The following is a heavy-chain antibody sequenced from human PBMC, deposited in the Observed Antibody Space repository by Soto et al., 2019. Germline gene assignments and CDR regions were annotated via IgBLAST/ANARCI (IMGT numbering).Heavy chain of an antibody. CDR2: ISGSGGRT. CDR1: GFTCSSYS. D-gene: IGHD1-26*01. V-gene: IGHV3-23*01. J-gene: IGHJ4*02. Sequence: WGSLILSCAASGFTCSSYSMSWVRQAPGKGLEWVSAISGSGGRTYYAASVKGRFTLSRDNAKNTLYLQMNSLGAEDTAVYYCVRGKYSGSYFFDYWGQGTLVTVS. CDR3: VRGKYSGSYFFDY.